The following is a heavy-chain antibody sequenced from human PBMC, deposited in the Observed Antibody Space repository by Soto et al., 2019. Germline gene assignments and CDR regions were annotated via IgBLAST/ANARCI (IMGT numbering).Heavy chain of an antibody. D-gene: IGHD3-22*01. CDR1: GFTFSSYG. CDR2: ISYDGSNK. Sequence: AGGSLRLSCAASGFTFSSYGMHWVRQAPGKGLEWVAVISYDGSNKYYADSVKGRFTISRDNSKNTLYLQMNSLRAEDTAVYYCAKDLRVTMIVVVNLGLYGMDVWGQGTTVTVSS. CDR3: AKDLRVTMIVVVNLGLYGMDV. J-gene: IGHJ6*02. V-gene: IGHV3-30*18.